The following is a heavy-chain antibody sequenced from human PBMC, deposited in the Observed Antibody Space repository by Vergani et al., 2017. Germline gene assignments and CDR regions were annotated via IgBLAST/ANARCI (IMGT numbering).Heavy chain of an antibody. J-gene: IGHJ5*02. D-gene: IGHD4/OR15-4a*01. V-gene: IGHV4-39*01. CDR3: ARQDYGLDP. CDR2: IYYTGST. CDR1: GGSISSGGYY. Sequence: QVQLQESGPGLVKPSQTLSLTCTVSGGSISSGGYYWSWIRQPPGKGLELLGTIYYTGSTYYNPSLKSRVHISVDTSKNKVSLKLSSVTAADTAVYYCARQDYGLDPWGQGTLVTVSS.